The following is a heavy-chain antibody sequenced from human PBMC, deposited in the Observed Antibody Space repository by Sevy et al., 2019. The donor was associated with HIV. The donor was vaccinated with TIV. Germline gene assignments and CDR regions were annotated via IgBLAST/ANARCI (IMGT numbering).Heavy chain of an antibody. CDR1: GFTFSDYY. V-gene: IGHV3-11*01. Sequence: GGSLRLSCAASGFTFSDYYMSWIRQAPGKGLEWVSYISSSGSTIYYADSVQGRFTISRDNAKHSLYLQMNSLRAEDRAVYYWARDVNSGTRGVILVEHFYDYWGQGTLVTVSS. J-gene: IGHJ4*02. CDR2: ISSSGSTI. D-gene: IGHD3-10*01. CDR3: ARDVNSGTRGVILVEHFYDY.